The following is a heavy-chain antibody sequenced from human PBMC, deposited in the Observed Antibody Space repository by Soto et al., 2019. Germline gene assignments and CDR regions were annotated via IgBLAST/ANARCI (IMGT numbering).Heavy chain of an antibody. Sequence: GGSLRLSCAASGFTFNTYAIICIRHSPCEGLEWVSAISASGVSTNYADSVKGRFTISRDNYKNTLYLQMSSLRAEDTAIYYCAKDRHAGGWLPEYFHHWGQGALVTVSS. V-gene: IGHV3-23*01. D-gene: IGHD6-19*01. J-gene: IGHJ1*01. CDR2: ISASGVST. CDR3: AKDRHAGGWLPEYFHH. CDR1: GFTFNTYA.